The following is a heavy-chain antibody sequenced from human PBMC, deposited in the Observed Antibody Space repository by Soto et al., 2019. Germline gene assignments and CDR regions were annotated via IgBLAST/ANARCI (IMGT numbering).Heavy chain of an antibody. CDR1: GGSINSGGYF. D-gene: IGHD1-20*01. CDR2: IYHSGIT. V-gene: IGHV4-31*03. CDR3: ANCHNTSPGWFDP. J-gene: IGHJ5*02. Sequence: PSETLSLTCSVSGGSINSGGYFWSWIRQHPGKGLECIGYIYHSGITYYNPSLKSRVTISVDTSKNEFSLQLRSVTAADTAVYFYANCHNTSPGWFDPWRQRTLVTVS.